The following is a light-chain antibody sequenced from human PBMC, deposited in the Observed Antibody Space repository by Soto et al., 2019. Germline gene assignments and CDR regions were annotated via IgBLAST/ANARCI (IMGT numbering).Light chain of an antibody. CDR1: QHVSSN. CDR3: QQYNNWPYT. J-gene: IGKJ2*01. Sequence: EIVMTQSPATLSVSPGGSATLSCRASQHVSSNFAWYRQKPGQAPTLLIYRASTRATGIPARFSGSGSGTEFTLTIGSLQSEDFAVYSCQQYNNWPYTFGQGTKLEIK. V-gene: IGKV3-15*01. CDR2: RAS.